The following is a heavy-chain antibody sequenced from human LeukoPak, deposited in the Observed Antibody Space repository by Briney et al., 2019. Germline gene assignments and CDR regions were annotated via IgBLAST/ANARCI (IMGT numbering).Heavy chain of an antibody. CDR1: GFTFSNYN. V-gene: IGHV3-21*01. J-gene: IGHJ4*02. CDR2: ISSGSSYK. CDR3: ARVRLNHFDY. D-gene: IGHD1-14*01. Sequence: GGSLRLSSAASGFTFSNYNMNWVRQAPGKGLEGVSSISSGSSYKYYTDSVKGRFTISRDNAKNSMYLQMNSLRAEDTAVYYCARVRLNHFDYWGQGTLVTVSS.